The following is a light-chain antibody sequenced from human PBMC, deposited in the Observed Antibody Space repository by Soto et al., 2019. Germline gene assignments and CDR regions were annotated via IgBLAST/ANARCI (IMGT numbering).Light chain of an antibody. CDR2: SDN. CDR1: SSNIQFNS. V-gene: IGLV1-44*01. CDR3: AAWDDSLIGVI. Sequence: QSVLTQPPSASGTPGQRVTISCSGSSSNIQFNSVNWYQQVPGTAPKLLIYSDNQRPSGVPDRFSGSKSGTSASLAISGLQSDDEADYYCAAWDDSLIGVIFGGGTKVTVL. J-gene: IGLJ2*01.